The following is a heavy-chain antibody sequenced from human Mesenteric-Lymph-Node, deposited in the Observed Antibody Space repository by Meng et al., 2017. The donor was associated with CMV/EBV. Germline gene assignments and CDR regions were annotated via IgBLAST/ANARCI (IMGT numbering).Heavy chain of an antibody. CDR1: GLSFDRCT. CDR2: ISGTSINT. V-gene: IGHV3-23*01. Sequence: LSLTCAASGLSFDRCTMSWVRQAPGKRLEWVAAISGTSINTYYADSVKGRFTISRDNSKNTLYLQMNSLRAEDTAVYYCAAPETGSGYYYYYYGMDVWGPGTTVTVSS. CDR3: AAPETGSGYYYYYYGMDV. D-gene: IGHD3-3*01. J-gene: IGHJ6*02.